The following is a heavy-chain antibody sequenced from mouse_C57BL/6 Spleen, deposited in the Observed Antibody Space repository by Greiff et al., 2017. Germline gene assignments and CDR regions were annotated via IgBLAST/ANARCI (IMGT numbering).Heavy chain of an antibody. CDR2: IYPGDGDT. J-gene: IGHJ4*01. V-gene: IGHV1-82*01. Sequence: VQVVESGPELVKPGASVKISCKASGYAFSSSWMNWVKQRPGKGLEWIGRIYPGDGDTNYNGKFKGKATLTADKSSSTAYMQLSSLTSEDSAVYFCARTFYAMDYWGQGTSVTVSS. CDR1: GYAFSSSW. CDR3: ARTFYAMDY.